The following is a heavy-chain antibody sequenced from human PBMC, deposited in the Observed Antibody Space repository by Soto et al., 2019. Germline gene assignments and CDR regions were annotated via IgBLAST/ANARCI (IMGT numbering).Heavy chain of an antibody. D-gene: IGHD2-2*01. J-gene: IGHJ6*02. Sequence: ATVRVSCKASGYTFTSYGISWVRQAPGQGLEWMGWISAYNGNTNYAQKLQGRVTMTTDTSTRTAYMELRSLRSDDTAVYYCARTRGSNVVVVPSAEPLGYYGMYVCGQGTPVTVS. V-gene: IGHV1-18*01. CDR2: ISAYNGNT. CDR3: ARTRGSNVVVVPSAEPLGYYGMYV. CDR1: GYTFTSYG.